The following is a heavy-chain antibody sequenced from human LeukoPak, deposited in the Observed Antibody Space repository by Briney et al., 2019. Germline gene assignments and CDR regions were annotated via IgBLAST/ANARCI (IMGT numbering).Heavy chain of an antibody. D-gene: IGHD4-17*01. V-gene: IGHV4-34*01. Sequence: SETLSLTCAVYGGSFSGYYWSWIRQPPGKGLEWIGEINHSGSTNYNPSLKSRVTISVDTSKNQFSLKLSSVTAADTAVYYCARGDRTVTATNFDYWGQGTLVTASS. CDR1: GGSFSGYY. CDR2: INHSGST. CDR3: ARGDRTVTATNFDY. J-gene: IGHJ4*02.